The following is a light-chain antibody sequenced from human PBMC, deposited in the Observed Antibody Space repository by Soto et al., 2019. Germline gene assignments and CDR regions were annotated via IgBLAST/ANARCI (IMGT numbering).Light chain of an antibody. CDR2: GAS. Sequence: EIVMTQSPATLSVSPGERATLSCRASLSVSSTYVIWYQQKPGQAPRLLIYGASSRATGAPDRFSGSGSGTDFTLTISRLEPEDFAVYYCQHYGHALWAFGQGTKVDNK. CDR3: QHYGHALWA. V-gene: IGKV3-20*01. CDR1: LSVSSTY. J-gene: IGKJ1*01.